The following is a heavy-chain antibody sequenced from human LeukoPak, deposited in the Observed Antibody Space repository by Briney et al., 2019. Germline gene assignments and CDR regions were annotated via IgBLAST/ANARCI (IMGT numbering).Heavy chain of an antibody. D-gene: IGHD3-10*01. CDR1: GGSISSSSYY. CDR3: ARGDTMVRGVLDY. CDR2: IYYSGST. J-gene: IGHJ4*02. V-gene: IGHV4-39*07. Sequence: PSETLSLTCTVSGGSISSSSYYWGWIRQPPGKGLEWIGSIYYSGSTYYNPSLKSRVTISVDTSKNQFSLKLSSVTAADTAVYYCARGDTMVRGVLDYWGQGTLVTVSS.